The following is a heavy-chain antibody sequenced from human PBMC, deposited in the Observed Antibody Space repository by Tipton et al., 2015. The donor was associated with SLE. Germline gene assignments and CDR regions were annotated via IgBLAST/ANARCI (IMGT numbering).Heavy chain of an antibody. D-gene: IGHD3-3*01. CDR3: ARTQYDFWSGYYGD. CDR2: IYYSGST. V-gene: IGHV4-59*01. Sequence: TLSLTCTVSGGSISSYYWSWIRQPPGKGREWIGYIYYSGSTNYNPSLKSRVTISVDTSKNQFSLKLSSVTAADTAVYYCARTQYDFWSGYYGDWGQGTLVTVSS. CDR1: GGSISSYY. J-gene: IGHJ4*02.